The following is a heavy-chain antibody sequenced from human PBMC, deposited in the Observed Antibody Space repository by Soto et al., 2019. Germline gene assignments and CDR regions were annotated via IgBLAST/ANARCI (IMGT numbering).Heavy chain of an antibody. CDR1: GFTFNNYW. Sequence: EVQLVESGGGLVQPGGSLRLSCAASGFTFNNYWIHWVRQAPGKGLMWVSRINGDGTTTNYADSVRGRFAISRDNAENTVYLQMNSLRAEDTAPYYCARGVRGHYGKDVWGQGTTVTVSS. CDR2: INGDGTTT. V-gene: IGHV3-74*01. D-gene: IGHD3-10*01. CDR3: ARGVRGHYGKDV. J-gene: IGHJ6*02.